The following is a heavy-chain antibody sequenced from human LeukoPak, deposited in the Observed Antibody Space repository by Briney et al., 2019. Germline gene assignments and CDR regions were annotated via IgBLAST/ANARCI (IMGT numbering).Heavy chain of an antibody. D-gene: IGHD3-9*01. CDR2: ISYDETNK. CDR3: ARDTGRSFDWLLTFDY. Sequence: GGSLRLSCAASGFTFSIFAMHWVRLAPGKGLEWVAIISYDETNKYYADSVKGRFTISRDNSKNTLYLQMNSLRAEDTAVYYCARDTGRSFDWLLTFDYWGQGTLVTVSS. V-gene: IGHV3-30*04. CDR1: GFTFSIFA. J-gene: IGHJ4*02.